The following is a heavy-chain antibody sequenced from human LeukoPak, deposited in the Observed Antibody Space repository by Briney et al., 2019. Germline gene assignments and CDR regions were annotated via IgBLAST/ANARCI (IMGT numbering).Heavy chain of an antibody. D-gene: IGHD6-6*01. CDR2: ISYDASNK. J-gene: IGHJ4*02. V-gene: IGHV3-30-3*01. Sequence: SGGSLSLSCAAGGFTFSSYAMHWVRQAPGQGLEGGAVISYDASNKYYADSVKGRFTISRDNSKNTLYLQMNSRRAEDTAVYYCARVALMYSSSPLDYWGQGTLVNVSS. CDR3: ARVALMYSSSPLDY. CDR1: GFTFSSYA.